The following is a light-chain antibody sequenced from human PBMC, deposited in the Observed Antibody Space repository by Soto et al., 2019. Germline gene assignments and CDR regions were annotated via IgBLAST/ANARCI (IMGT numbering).Light chain of an antibody. CDR1: QDIRTE. J-gene: IGKJ1*01. V-gene: IGKV1-6*01. CDR3: LQDFKYPRT. Sequence: ATQMTQSPYSLSSSLGYRATITCRASQDIRTELGWYQQKPGKAPRLLIYGTFSLQSGVPSRFSGSGSGTDFTLTISSLQPDDFATYYCLQDFKYPRTFVQGTKVDIK. CDR2: GTF.